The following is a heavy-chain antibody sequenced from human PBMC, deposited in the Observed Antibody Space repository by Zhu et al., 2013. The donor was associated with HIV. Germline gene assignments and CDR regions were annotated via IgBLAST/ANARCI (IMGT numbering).Heavy chain of an antibody. D-gene: IGHD4-17*01. CDR2: INLDGSGT. Sequence: EVQLVESGGDLVQPGGSLRLSCAASGFTFRSYWMHWVRQAPGEGLVWVSRINLDGSGTSYADSVKGRFTISRDNAKNTLYLQMNSLRAEDTAVYYCAKDRGYGDYGSFQHWGQGTLVTVSS. J-gene: IGHJ1*01. CDR1: GFTFRSYW. CDR3: AKDRGYGDYGSFQH. V-gene: IGHV3-74*01.